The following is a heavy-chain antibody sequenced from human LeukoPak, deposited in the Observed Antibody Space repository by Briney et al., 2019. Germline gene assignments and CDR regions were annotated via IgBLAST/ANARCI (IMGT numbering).Heavy chain of an antibody. J-gene: IGHJ4*02. Sequence: ASVKVSCKASGYTFTGYYMHWVRQAPGQGLEWMGWINPNSGGTNYAQKFQGRVTMTRDTSISTAYMELSRLRSDDTAVDYCARPTADIVLMAAFDYWGQGTLVTVSS. CDR1: GYTFTGYY. CDR2: INPNSGGT. V-gene: IGHV1-2*02. CDR3: ARPTADIVLMAAFDY. D-gene: IGHD2-8*01.